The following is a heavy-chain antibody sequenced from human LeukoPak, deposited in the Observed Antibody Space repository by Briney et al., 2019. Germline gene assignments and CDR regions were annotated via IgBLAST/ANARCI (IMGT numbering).Heavy chain of an antibody. J-gene: IGHJ4*02. V-gene: IGHV3-23*01. CDR3: ARGSGYSSSWNDY. CDR1: GFTFSTFA. CDR2: ISGSGART. Sequence: GGSLRLSCAASGFTFSTFAMSWVRQAPGKGLEWVSAISGSGARTYYADSVKGRFAISRENSKNTLYLQMNSLRAEDTAVYYCARGSGYSSSWNDYWGQGTLVTVSS. D-gene: IGHD6-13*01.